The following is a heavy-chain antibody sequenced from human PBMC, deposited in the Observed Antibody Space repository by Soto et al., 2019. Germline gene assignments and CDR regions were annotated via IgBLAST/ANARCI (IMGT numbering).Heavy chain of an antibody. J-gene: IGHJ5*02. CDR1: GGSISSYY. Sequence: PSETLSLTCTVSGGSISSYYWSWIRQPPGKGLEWIGYIYYSGSTNYNPSLKSRVTISVDTSKNQFSLKLSSVTAADTAVYYCVGTYYYDSSGYPNWFDPWGQGTLVTVSS. D-gene: IGHD3-22*01. CDR3: VGTYYYDSSGYPNWFDP. CDR2: IYYSGST. V-gene: IGHV4-59*08.